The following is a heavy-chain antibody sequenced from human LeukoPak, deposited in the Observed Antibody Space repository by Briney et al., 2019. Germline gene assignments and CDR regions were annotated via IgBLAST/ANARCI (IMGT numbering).Heavy chain of an antibody. V-gene: IGHV1-18*01. CDR3: ARDLWDIVVVPADESGFDY. CDR1: GYTFTNYG. Sequence: ASVKVSCKASGYTFTNYGFSWVRQAPGQGLEWMGWISAYNGNTNYAQKLQGRVTMTTDTSTSTAYMELRSLRSDDTAVYYCARDLWDIVVVPADESGFDYWGQGTLVIVSS. D-gene: IGHD2-2*01. CDR2: ISAYNGNT. J-gene: IGHJ4*02.